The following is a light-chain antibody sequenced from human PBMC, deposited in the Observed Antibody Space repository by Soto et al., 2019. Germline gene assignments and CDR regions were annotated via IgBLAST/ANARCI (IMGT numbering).Light chain of an antibody. CDR2: EVV. Sequence: QSALTQPASVSGSPGQSITISCTGTSSDVGSYNLVSWYQHHPGKAPKLVIYEVVKRPSGVSDRFSGSKSGNTASLTISGLQAEDGADYFCCSYAGSGTLVFGGGTQLTVL. J-gene: IGLJ2*01. CDR3: CSYAGSGTLV. CDR1: SSDVGSYNL. V-gene: IGLV2-23*02.